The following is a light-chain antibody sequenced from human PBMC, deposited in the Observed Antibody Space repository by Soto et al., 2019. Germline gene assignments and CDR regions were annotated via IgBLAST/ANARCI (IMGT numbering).Light chain of an antibody. V-gene: IGKV4-1*01. CDR2: WAS. J-gene: IGKJ2*01. CDR3: QQYCSSPYT. Sequence: DIVMTQSPDSLAVSLGERATINCKSSQSVLFSSNTKNYLAWYQHKPGQPPKLLIYWASTRESGVPDRFSGRGSETDFTLSISSLQAEDVAVYYCQQYCSSPYTFGQGTKREI. CDR1: QSVLFSSNTKNY.